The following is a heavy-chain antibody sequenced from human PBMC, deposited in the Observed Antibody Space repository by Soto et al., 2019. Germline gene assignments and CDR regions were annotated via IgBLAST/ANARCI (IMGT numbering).Heavy chain of an antibody. CDR3: TRNDYGTYYFDY. Sequence: GGSLRLSCAASGFTFSYYAMHWVRQAPGKGLEWVAIVSYDGTNIHYADSVKGRFTISRGNSRNTLYLQMNSLRPEDTALYYCTRNDYGTYYFDYWGHGTLVTVSS. V-gene: IGHV3-30-3*01. D-gene: IGHD4-17*01. CDR1: GFTFSYYA. CDR2: VSYDGTNI. J-gene: IGHJ4*01.